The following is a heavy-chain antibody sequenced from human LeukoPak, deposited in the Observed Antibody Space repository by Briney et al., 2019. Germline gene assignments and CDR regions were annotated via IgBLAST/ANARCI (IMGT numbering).Heavy chain of an antibody. CDR1: GFTFSSYY. V-gene: IGHV3-7*01. D-gene: IGHD5-18*01. Sequence: GGSLRLSCAASGFTFSSYYMSWVRQAPGKGLEWVANIKRDGSEKYYVDSAKGRFTISRDNAKNSLYLQTNSLRIEDTAVYYCAREGYISGYGVIDYWGQGTLVTVSS. J-gene: IGHJ4*02. CDR3: AREGYISGYGVIDY. CDR2: IKRDGSEK.